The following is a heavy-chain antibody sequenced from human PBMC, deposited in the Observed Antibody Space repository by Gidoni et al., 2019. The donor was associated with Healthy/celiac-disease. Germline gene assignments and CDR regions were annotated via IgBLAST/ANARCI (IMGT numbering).Heavy chain of an antibody. V-gene: IGHV3-23*01. D-gene: IGHD6-19*01. CDR3: ANIRTESISSGWYGAWDY. J-gene: IGHJ4*02. CDR1: GFTFSSYA. CDR2: ISGSGGST. Sequence: EVQLLESGGGLVQPGGSLRLSGAASGFTFSSYAMSWVRQAPGKGLEWVSAISGSGGSTYYADSVKGRFTISRDNSKNTLYLQMNSLRAEDTAVYYCANIRTESISSGWYGAWDYWGQGTLVTVSS.